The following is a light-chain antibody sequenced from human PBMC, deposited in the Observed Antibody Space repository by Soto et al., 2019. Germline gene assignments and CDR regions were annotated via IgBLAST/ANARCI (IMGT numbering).Light chain of an antibody. CDR1: QSVSSSY. CDR2: HAS. J-gene: IGKJ2*01. Sequence: EIVLTQSPGTLSLSPGERATLSCRASQSVSSSYLAWYQPIPGQAPRLLIFHASSRATGMPDRFSGSGSGTDFTLTISRLETEDFAVYYCQQYGTSPYTFGQGTKLEI. V-gene: IGKV3-20*01. CDR3: QQYGTSPYT.